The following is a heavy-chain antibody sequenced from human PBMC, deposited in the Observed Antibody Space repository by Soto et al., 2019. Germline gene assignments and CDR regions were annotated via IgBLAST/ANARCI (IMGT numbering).Heavy chain of an antibody. V-gene: IGHV3-53*02. CDR3: ARGEVLRYFAWSEGQAFDI. D-gene: IGHD3-9*01. Sequence: EVQLVETGGGLIQPGGSLRLSCAASGFTVSSNYMSWVRQAPGKGLEWVSVIYSGGSTYYADSVKGRFTISRDNSKNTMYLQIISHRAEGTALYYCARGEVLRYFAWSEGQAFDIWGQGTMVTVSS. CDR2: IYSGGST. J-gene: IGHJ3*02. CDR1: GFTVSSNY.